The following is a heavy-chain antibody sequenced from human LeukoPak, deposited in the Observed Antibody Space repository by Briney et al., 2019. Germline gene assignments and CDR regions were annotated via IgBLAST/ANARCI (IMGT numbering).Heavy chain of an antibody. Sequence: SETLSLTCTVSGGSISSYYWSWIRQPPGKGLEWIGYIYYSGSTNYNPSLKSRVTMSVDTSKNQFSLKLSSVTAADTAVYYCARGYYDSRRYLLFDSWGQGTLVTVSS. CDR1: GGSISSYY. D-gene: IGHD3-22*01. CDR3: ARGYYDSRRYLLFDS. CDR2: IYYSGST. J-gene: IGHJ4*02. V-gene: IGHV4-59*01.